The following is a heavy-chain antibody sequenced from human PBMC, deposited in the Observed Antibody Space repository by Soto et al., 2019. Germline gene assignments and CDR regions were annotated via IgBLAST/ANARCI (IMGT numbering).Heavy chain of an antibody. J-gene: IGHJ4*02. CDR3: AREGYSYGSRYFDH. D-gene: IGHD5-18*01. CDR1: GFIVSSNY. CDR2: IYSGGST. V-gene: IGHV3-53*01. Sequence: GGSLRLSCEASGFIVSSNYMSWVRQAPGKGLEWVSVIYSGGSTYYGDSVKGRFTISRDNSKNTLYLQMNSLRAEDTAVYYCAREGYSYGSRYFDHWGQGTLVTVSS.